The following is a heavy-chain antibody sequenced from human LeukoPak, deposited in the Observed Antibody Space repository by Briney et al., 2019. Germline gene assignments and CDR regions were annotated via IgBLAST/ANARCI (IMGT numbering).Heavy chain of an antibody. V-gene: IGHV3-23*01. J-gene: IGHJ4*02. Sequence: GGSLRLSCAASGFTFSTYAMSWVRQAPGKGLEWVSTISDSGRNTHYADSVKGRFTISRDNSQNTLYLQMNSLRAEDTALYYCARDVPSHIVVVVSAMFDYWGQGILVTVSS. CDR3: ARDVPSHIVVVVSAMFDY. CDR1: GFTFSTYA. CDR2: ISDSGRNT. D-gene: IGHD2-2*01.